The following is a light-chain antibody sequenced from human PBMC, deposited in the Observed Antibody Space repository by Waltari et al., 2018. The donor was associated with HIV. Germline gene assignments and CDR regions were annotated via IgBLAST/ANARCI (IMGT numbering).Light chain of an antibody. Sequence: QSVLTQPPSASGTPGQRVTISCSGSRSNIGSKYVYWYQQLPGTAPKLLIYRNHQRPSGVPDRFSGSKSGTSASLAVSGLRSEDEGDYYCAAWDDGLSGVVFGGGTKLTVL. CDR2: RNH. J-gene: IGLJ2*01. CDR3: AAWDDGLSGVV. CDR1: RSNIGSKY. V-gene: IGLV1-47*01.